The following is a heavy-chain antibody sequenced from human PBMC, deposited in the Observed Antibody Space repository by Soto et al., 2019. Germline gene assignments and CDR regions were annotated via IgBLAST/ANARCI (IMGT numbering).Heavy chain of an antibody. CDR3: ATLGGGYCSGGSCYSHY. CDR2: MNPNSGNT. D-gene: IGHD2-15*01. J-gene: IGHJ4*02. V-gene: IGHV1-8*01. Sequence: QVQLVQSGAEVKKPGASVKVSCKASGYTFTSYDINWVRQATGQGLEWMGWMNPNSGNTGYAQKFQGRVTMTRNTSIITAYMELSSLRSEDTAVYYCATLGGGYCSGGSCYSHYWGQGTLVTVSS. CDR1: GYTFTSYD.